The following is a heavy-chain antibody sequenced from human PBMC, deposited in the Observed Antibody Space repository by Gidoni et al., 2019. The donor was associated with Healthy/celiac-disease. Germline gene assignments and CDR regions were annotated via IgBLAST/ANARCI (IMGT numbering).Heavy chain of an antibody. CDR2: ISYDGSNK. J-gene: IGHJ5*02. CDR1: GFTFSSYG. Sequence: QVQLVESGGGVVQPGRSLRLSCAASGFTFSSYGMNWVRQAQGKGLEWVAVISYDGSNKYYADSVKGRFTISRDNSKNTLYLQMNSLRAEDTAVYYCAKESSYYDSSGYPSWFDPWGQGTLVTVSS. V-gene: IGHV3-30*18. D-gene: IGHD3-22*01. CDR3: AKESSYYDSSGYPSWFDP.